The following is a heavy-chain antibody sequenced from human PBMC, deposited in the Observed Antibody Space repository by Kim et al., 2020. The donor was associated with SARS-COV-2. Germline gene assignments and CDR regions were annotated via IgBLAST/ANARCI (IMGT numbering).Heavy chain of an antibody. CDR3: VRSGSYYNFPLYYFDY. V-gene: IGHV4-59*01. D-gene: IGHD3-10*01. J-gene: IGHJ4*02. Sequence: PSLKSRLTITVDTAKNQFTLKLRSVTAADTAVYYCVRSGSYYNFPLYYFDYWGQGTLVTVSS.